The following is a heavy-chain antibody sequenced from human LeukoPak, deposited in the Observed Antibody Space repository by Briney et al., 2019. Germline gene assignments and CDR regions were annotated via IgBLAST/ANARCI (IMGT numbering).Heavy chain of an antibody. Sequence: ASVKVSCKASGCTFTSYDINWVRQATGQGLEWMGWMNPNSGNTGYAQKFQGRVTMTRNTSISTAYMELSSLRSEDTAVYYCARVNSGSYQDHHDYWGQGTLVTVSS. CDR2: MNPNSGNT. J-gene: IGHJ4*02. V-gene: IGHV1-8*01. D-gene: IGHD1-26*01. CDR1: GCTFTSYD. CDR3: ARVNSGSYQDHHDY.